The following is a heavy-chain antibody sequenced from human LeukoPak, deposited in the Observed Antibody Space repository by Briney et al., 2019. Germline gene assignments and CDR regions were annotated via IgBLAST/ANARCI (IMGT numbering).Heavy chain of an antibody. CDR1: GYTLTELS. CDR2: FDPEDGET. J-gene: IGHJ5*02. CDR3: ATVGYYGSGSYPFDP. V-gene: IGHV1-24*01. Sequence: GASVKVSCKVSGYTLTELSMHWVRQAPGKGLEWRGGFDPEDGETIYAQKFQGRITMTEDTSTDTAYMELSSLRSEDTAVYYCATVGYYGSGSYPFDPWGQGTLVTVSS. D-gene: IGHD3-10*01.